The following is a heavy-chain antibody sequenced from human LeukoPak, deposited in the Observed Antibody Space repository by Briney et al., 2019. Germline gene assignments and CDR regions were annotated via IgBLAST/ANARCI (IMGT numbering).Heavy chain of an antibody. Sequence: GESLTLSCTGSGFLFSSYAMSWVRQAPGKGLEWVSAISGSGGSTYYADSVKGRFTISRDNSKNTLYLQMNSLRAEDTAVYYCAKVYGDYGGFYYFDYWGQGTLVTVSS. V-gene: IGHV3-23*01. CDR1: GFLFSSYA. CDR3: AKVYGDYGGFYYFDY. D-gene: IGHD4-17*01. J-gene: IGHJ4*02. CDR2: ISGSGGST.